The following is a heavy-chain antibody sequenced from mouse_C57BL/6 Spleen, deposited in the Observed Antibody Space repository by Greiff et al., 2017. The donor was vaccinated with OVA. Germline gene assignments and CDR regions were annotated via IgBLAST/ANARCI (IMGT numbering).Heavy chain of an antibody. CDR1: GFTFSDYG. V-gene: IGHV5-17*01. Sequence: EVKVVESGGGLVKPGGSLKLSCAASGFTFSDYGMHWVRQAPEKGLEWVAYISSGSSTIYYADTVKGRFTISRDNAKNTLFLQMTSLRSEDTAMYYCAKTAQALAWFAYWGQGTLVTVSA. CDR2: ISSGSSTI. D-gene: IGHD3-2*02. CDR3: AKTAQALAWFAY. J-gene: IGHJ3*01.